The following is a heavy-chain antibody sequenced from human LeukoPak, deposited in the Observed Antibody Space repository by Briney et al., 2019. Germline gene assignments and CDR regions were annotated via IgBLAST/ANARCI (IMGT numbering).Heavy chain of an antibody. Sequence: GGSLRLSCAASGFTFDSFEMNWVRQAPGKGLEWISYVSGSGAEIHYGDSVKGRFTISRDNPKSSLYLQMNSLRAEDTAIYYCATKVPGNSHFSSWGQGTLVTVSS. D-gene: IGHD4-23*01. CDR3: ATKVPGNSHFSS. J-gene: IGHJ4*02. CDR1: GFTFDSFE. CDR2: VSGSGAEI. V-gene: IGHV3-48*03.